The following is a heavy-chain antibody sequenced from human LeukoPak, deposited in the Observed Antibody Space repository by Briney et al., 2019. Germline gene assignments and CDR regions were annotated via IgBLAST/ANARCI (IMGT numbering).Heavy chain of an antibody. J-gene: IGHJ4*02. CDR3: ASTRNFQYDFWSGYSY. V-gene: IGHV4-39*01. CDR2: IYYSGST. CDR1: GGSISSSSYY. D-gene: IGHD3-3*01. Sequence: SETLSLTCTVSGGSISSSSYYWGWIRQPPGKGLEWIGSIYYSGSTYYNPSLTSRVTISVDTSNNQFSLKLSSVTAADTAVYYCASTRNFQYDFWSGYSYWGQGTLVTVSS.